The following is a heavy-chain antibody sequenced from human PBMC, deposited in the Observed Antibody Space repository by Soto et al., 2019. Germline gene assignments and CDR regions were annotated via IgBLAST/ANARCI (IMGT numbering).Heavy chain of an antibody. CDR3: IAGRNTEGAQPFDY. V-gene: IGHV3-15*07. J-gene: IGHJ4*01. CDR2: PKSKSDGGAT. Sequence: PXGSLRLSCSAAGFTFGDTPMNWVRQAPGKGLEWVGRPKSKSDGGATDFAAAVMGRFTISRDASTNTLNLQMVSLKTEDTAVYYCIAGRNTEGAQPFDYWGQGTLVTVSS. CDR1: GFTFGDTP. D-gene: IGHD1-1*01.